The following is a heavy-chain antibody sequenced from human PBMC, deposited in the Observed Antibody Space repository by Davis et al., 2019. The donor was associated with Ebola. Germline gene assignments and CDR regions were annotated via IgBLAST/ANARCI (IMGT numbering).Heavy chain of an antibody. J-gene: IGHJ6*02. CDR3: ARAGDILTGYYYYYYGMDV. CDR2: ISSNGGST. CDR1: GFTFSSYA. D-gene: IGHD3-9*01. V-gene: IGHV3-64*01. Sequence: GESLKISCAASGFTFSSYAMHWVRQAPGKGLEYVSAISSNGGSTYYANSVKGRFTIPRDNSKNTLYLQMGSLRAEDMAVYYCARAGDILTGYYYYYYGMDVWGQGTTVTVSS.